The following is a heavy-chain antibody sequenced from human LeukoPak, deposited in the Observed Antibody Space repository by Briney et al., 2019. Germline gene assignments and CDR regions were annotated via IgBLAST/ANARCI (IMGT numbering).Heavy chain of an antibody. CDR1: GFSFSDYT. D-gene: IGHD3-16*01. CDR3: GKEGGA. CDR2: IGGRGGST. J-gene: IGHJ5*02. V-gene: IGHV3-23*01. Sequence: GGSLHLSCAASGFSFSDYTMTWVRQAPGKGPEWVSAIGGRGGSTYYADSLGGRFTISRDNSQDMVYLQMNSLKVEDTATYYCGKEGGAWGQGTKVTVSS.